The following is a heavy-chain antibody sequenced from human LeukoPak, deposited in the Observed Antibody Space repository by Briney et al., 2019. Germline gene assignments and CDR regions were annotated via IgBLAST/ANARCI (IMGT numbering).Heavy chain of an antibody. V-gene: IGHV4-34*01. J-gene: IGHJ4*02. CDR2: INHSGST. CDR1: GGSISGYY. D-gene: IGHD5-18*01. CDR3: ARGGYSYGCRKSCRGFDY. Sequence: PSETLSLTCTVSGGSISGYYWSWIRQPPGKGLEWIGEINHSGSTNYNPSLKSRVTISVDTSKNQFSLKLSSVTAADTAVYYCARGGYSYGCRKSCRGFDYWGQGTLVTVSS.